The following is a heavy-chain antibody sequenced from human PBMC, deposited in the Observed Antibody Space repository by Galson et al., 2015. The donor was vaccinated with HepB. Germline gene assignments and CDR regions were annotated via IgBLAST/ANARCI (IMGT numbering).Heavy chain of an antibody. J-gene: IGHJ4*02. Sequence: SLRLSCAASESTFINYAMHWVRQAPGKGLEWVAVISYDGTEKYYAASVKGRFTISRDNFKNTVYLEMNSLRNEDAAVCHCARMTSVVTLLDHWGQGILVTVSS. V-gene: IGHV3-30-3*01. D-gene: IGHD4-23*01. CDR2: ISYDGTEK. CDR3: ARMTSVVTLLDH. CDR1: ESTFINYA.